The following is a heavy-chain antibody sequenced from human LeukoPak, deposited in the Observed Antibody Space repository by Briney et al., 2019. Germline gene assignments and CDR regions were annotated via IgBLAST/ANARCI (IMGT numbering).Heavy chain of an antibody. D-gene: IGHD3-22*01. CDR3: ARSSFLGTYYYDSSGYYYGY. CDR1: GGSFSGYY. J-gene: IGHJ4*02. Sequence: SETLSLTCAVYGGSFSGYYWSWIRQPPGKGLEWIGEINHSGSTNYNPSLKSRVTISVDTSKNQFSLKLSSVTAADTAVYYCARSSFLGTYYYDSSGYYYGYWGQGTLVTVSS. CDR2: INHSGST. V-gene: IGHV4-34*01.